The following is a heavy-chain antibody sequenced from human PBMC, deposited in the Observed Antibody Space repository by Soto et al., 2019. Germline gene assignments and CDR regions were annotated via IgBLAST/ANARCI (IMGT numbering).Heavy chain of an antibody. CDR2: ISGSGGST. Sequence: GGSLRLSCATSGFTFSTYVMNWVRQAPGKGLEWVSSISGSGGSTYYADSVKGRFTISRDNSKNTLYLQMNSLRAGDTAIYYCAKDSSGFPFDYWGQGTLVTVSS. V-gene: IGHV3-23*01. CDR1: GFTFSTYV. CDR3: AKDSSGFPFDY. J-gene: IGHJ4*02. D-gene: IGHD3-22*01.